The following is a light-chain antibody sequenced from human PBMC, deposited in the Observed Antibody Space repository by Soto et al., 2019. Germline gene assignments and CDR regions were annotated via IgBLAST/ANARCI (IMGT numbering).Light chain of an antibody. CDR3: QTWDSAIRV. V-gene: IGLV4-69*01. CDR2: INSDGSH. Sequence: QLVLAHSPSASASLGASVKLTCTLTSGPSSYTIAWHQQQPGRGPRYLMKINSDGSHMKGDGIPARFSGSSSESERHLTISNVQSEDEADYYCQTWDSAIRVFGGGTKLTVL. J-gene: IGLJ2*01. CDR1: SGPSSYT.